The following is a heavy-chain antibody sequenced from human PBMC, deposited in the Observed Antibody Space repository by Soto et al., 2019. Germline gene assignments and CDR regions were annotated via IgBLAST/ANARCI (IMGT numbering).Heavy chain of an antibody. CDR3: AKHDGGDGDSLDY. CDR2: IYYSGST. J-gene: IGHJ4*02. CDR1: GGSIGRYY. V-gene: IGHV4-59*08. D-gene: IGHD4-17*01. Sequence: SETLSLTCTVSGGSIGRYYWSWIRQPPGKGLEWIGYIYYSGSTNYNPSLKSRVTISVDTSKNQFSLKLSSVTAADTAVYYCAKHDGGDGDSLDYWGQGTLVTVSS.